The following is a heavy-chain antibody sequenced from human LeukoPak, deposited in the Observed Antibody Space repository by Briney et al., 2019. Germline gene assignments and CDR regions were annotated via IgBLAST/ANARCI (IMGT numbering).Heavy chain of an antibody. Sequence: SETLSLTCTVSGGSISSYYWSWIRQPPGKGLEWIGYIYYSGSTNYNPSLKSRVTISVDTSKNQFSLKLSSVTAADTAVYYCARFRYFDWEAIDYWGQGTLVTVSS. D-gene: IGHD3-9*01. CDR2: IYYSGST. CDR1: GGSISSYY. CDR3: ARFRYFDWEAIDY. J-gene: IGHJ4*02. V-gene: IGHV4-59*12.